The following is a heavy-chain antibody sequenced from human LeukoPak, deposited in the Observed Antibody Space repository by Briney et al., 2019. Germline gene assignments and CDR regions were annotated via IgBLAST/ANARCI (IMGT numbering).Heavy chain of an antibody. CDR3: ARDVGVPAAHAWFDP. CDR2: INPNSGGI. Sequence: ASVKVSCKASGYTFTGYYMHWVRQAPGQGLEWMGRINPNSGGINYAQKFQGRVNMTRDTSISTAYMELSRLRSDDTAVYYCARDVGVPAAHAWFDPWGQGTLVTVSS. CDR1: GYTFTGYY. V-gene: IGHV1-2*06. D-gene: IGHD2-2*01. J-gene: IGHJ5*02.